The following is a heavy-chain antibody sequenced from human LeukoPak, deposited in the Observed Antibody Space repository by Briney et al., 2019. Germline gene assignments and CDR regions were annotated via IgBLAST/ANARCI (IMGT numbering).Heavy chain of an antibody. CDR1: GYTFTGYY. Sequence: ASVKVSCKASGYTFTGYYMHWVRQAPGQGLEWMGWINPNSGGTNYAQKFQGRVSITRDTSISTAYMELSSLRSDDTAVYYCARDSGEVPDYWGQGTLVTVSS. D-gene: IGHD3-10*01. CDR3: ARDSGEVPDY. J-gene: IGHJ4*02. V-gene: IGHV1-2*02. CDR2: INPNSGGT.